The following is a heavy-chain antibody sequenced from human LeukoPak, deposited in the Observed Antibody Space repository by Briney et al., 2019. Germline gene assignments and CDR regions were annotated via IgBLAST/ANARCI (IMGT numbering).Heavy chain of an antibody. J-gene: IGHJ5*02. CDR1: GFTFSSYS. CDR3: ARGRIDYGDYP. D-gene: IGHD4-17*01. CDR2: ISSSSRYI. Sequence: GGSLRLSCAASGFTFSSYSMNWVRQAPGKGLEWVSSISSSSRYIYYADSVKGRFTISRDNAKNSLYLQMNSLRAEDTAVYYCARGRIDYGDYPWGQGTLVTVSS. V-gene: IGHV3-21*01.